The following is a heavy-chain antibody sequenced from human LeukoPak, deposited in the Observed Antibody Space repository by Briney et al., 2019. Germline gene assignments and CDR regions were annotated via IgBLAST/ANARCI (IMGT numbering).Heavy chain of an antibody. CDR3: ARSRGYSYGYYYYYYMDV. Sequence: PSETLSLTCTVSGYSISSGYYWGCIRQPPGQGLEWIGSIYHSGSTYYNPSLKSRVTISVDTSKNQFSLKLSSVTAADTAVYYCARSRGYSYGYYYYYYMDVWGKGTTVTVSS. CDR1: GYSISSGYY. D-gene: IGHD5-18*01. CDR2: IYHSGST. V-gene: IGHV4-38-2*02. J-gene: IGHJ6*03.